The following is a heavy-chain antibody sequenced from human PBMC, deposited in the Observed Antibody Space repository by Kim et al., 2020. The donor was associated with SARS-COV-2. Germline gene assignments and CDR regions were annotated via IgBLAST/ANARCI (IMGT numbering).Heavy chain of an antibody. CDR2: IFPHNDNT. V-gene: IGHV1-18*04. J-gene: IGHJ4*02. CDR3: ARRRAGYATLTVWDH. CDR1: GYTFTMYG. Sequence: ASVKVSCKASGYTFTMYGISWVRQAPGQGLEWMGRIFPHNDNTNFAQKFRDRVTLTADRSTNTVYMELRSRRSEDTAVYYCARRRAGYATLTVWDHSGQG. D-gene: IGHD3-9*01.